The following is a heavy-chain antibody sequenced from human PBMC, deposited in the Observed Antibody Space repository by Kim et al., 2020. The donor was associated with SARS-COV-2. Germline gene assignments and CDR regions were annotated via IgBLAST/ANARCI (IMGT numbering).Heavy chain of an antibody. V-gene: IGHV3-21*01. Sequence: GGSLRLSCAASGFTFSSYSMNWVRQAPGKGLEWVSSISSSSSYIYYADSVKGRFTVSRDNAKNSLYLQMNSLRAEDTAVYYCARGIVGAIFDYWGQGTLVTVSS. D-gene: IGHD1-26*01. CDR3: ARGIVGAIFDY. CDR2: ISSSSSYI. J-gene: IGHJ4*02. CDR1: GFTFSSYS.